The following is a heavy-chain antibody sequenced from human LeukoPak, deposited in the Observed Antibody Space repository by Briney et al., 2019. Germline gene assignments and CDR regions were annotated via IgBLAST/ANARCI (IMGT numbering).Heavy chain of an antibody. D-gene: IGHD3-3*01. CDR2: IYYSGST. J-gene: IGHJ5*02. CDR3: ASSPASYYDFWSGYSKGPFDP. Sequence: SSETLSLTCTVSGGSISSGDYYWSWIRQPPGKGLEWIGYIYYSGSTYYNPSLKSRVTISVDTSKNQFSLKLSSVTAADTAVYYCASSPASYYDFWSGYSKGPFDPWGQGTLVTVSS. CDR1: GGSISSGDYY. V-gene: IGHV4-30-4*01.